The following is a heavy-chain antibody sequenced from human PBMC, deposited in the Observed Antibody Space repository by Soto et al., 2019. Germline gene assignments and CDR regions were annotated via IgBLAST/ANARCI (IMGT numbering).Heavy chain of an antibody. J-gene: IGHJ4*02. D-gene: IGHD4-17*01. CDR1: GGTFSSYA. Sequence: QVQLVQSGAEVKKPGSSVKVSCKASGGTFSSYAISWVRQAPGQGLEWMGGIIPIFGTANYAQQFQGRVTITADESTSTAYMALSSLRSEATAVYYCARVGGYGDSFVFDYWGKGTLVTVSS. CDR3: ARVGGYGDSFVFDY. CDR2: IIPIFGTA. V-gene: IGHV1-69*01.